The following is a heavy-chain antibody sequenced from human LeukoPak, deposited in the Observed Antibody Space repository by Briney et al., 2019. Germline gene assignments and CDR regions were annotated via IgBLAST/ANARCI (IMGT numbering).Heavy chain of an antibody. CDR3: ARGGGYNWFDP. V-gene: IGHV4-38-2*02. CDR2: IYHSGST. Sequence: SETLSLTCTVSGYSMSSGYYWGWIRQPPGKGLEWIGSIYHSGSTYYNPSLKSRVTISVDTSKKQFSLKLSSVTAADTAVYYCARGGGYNWFDPWGQGTLVTVSS. D-gene: IGHD3-16*01. CDR1: GYSMSSGYY. J-gene: IGHJ5*02.